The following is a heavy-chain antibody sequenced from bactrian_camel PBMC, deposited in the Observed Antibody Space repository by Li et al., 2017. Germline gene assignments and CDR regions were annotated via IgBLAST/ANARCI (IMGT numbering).Heavy chain of an antibody. CDR1: GYTSSSSC. Sequence: HVQLVESGGALVRPGGSLRLTCAASGYTSSSSCMAWFRQAPGKEREGVASFDIDGSITYPDSVKGRFTISQDNAKNTVYLQMNSLKPEDTAMYYCAAARTSWGGCYTGIEYNYWGQGTQVTVS. V-gene: IGHV3S53*01. J-gene: IGHJ4*01. D-gene: IGHD2*01. CDR2: FDIDGSI. CDR3: AAARTSWGGCYTGIEYNY.